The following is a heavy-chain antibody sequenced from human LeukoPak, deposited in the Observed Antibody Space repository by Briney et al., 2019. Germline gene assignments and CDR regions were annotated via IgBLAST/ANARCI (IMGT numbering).Heavy chain of an antibody. CDR3: ARVSYYDSSGNRGAFDY. D-gene: IGHD3-22*01. J-gene: IGHJ4*02. Sequence: SETLSLTSAVHGGSFSGYYWSWIRQPPGKGLEWIGEINHSGSTNYNPSLKSGVTISVYKSKSQFSLKLSSVPAADTAVDYCARVSYYDSSGNRGAFDYWGQGTLVTVSS. CDR2: INHSGST. CDR1: GGSFSGYY. V-gene: IGHV4-34*01.